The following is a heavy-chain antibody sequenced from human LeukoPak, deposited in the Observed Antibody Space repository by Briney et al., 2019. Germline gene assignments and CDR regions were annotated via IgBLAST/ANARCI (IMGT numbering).Heavy chain of an antibody. D-gene: IGHD3-10*01. CDR1: GGSISSYY. CDR2: IYYSGST. CDR3: ASFVIPYSGSGSYYGWFDP. J-gene: IGHJ5*02. Sequence: PSETLSLTCTVSGGSISSYYWSWIRQPPGKGLEWIGYIYYSGSTNYNPSLKSRVTISVDTSKNQFSLKLSSVTAADTAVYYCASFVIPYSGSGSYYGWFDPWGQGTLVTVSS. V-gene: IGHV4-59*08.